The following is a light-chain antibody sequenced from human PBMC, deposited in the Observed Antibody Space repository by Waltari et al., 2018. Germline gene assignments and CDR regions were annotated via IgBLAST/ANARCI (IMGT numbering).Light chain of an antibody. CDR3: QQYNRWPPLT. Sequence: EIVMTQSPATLSVSLGERITLSCKASQSIDNNLAWYQQKPGQAPRLLIYAASTRATDVPARFRGSGSGTEFTLTISSLQSEDCGVFYCQQYNRWPPLTFGGGTKVEIK. CDR1: QSIDNN. CDR2: AAS. V-gene: IGKV3-15*01. J-gene: IGKJ4*01.